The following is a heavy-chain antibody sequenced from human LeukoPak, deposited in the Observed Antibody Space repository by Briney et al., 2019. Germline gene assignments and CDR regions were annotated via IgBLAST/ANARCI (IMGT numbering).Heavy chain of an antibody. D-gene: IGHD2-2*01. CDR1: GGTFSSYA. CDR2: IIPIFGTA. J-gene: IGHJ3*02. Sequence: GASVKVSCKASGGTFSSYAISWVRQAPGQGLEWMGGIIPIFGTANYAQKFQGRVTITADESTSTAYMELSSLRSEDTAVYYCARWYCSSTSCYGPAFDIWGQGTMVTVSS. CDR3: ARWYCSSTSCYGPAFDI. V-gene: IGHV1-69*13.